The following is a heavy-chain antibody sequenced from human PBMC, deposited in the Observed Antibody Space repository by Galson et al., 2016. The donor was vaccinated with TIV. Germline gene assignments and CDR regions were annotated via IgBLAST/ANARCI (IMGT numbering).Heavy chain of an antibody. V-gene: IGHV4-61*01. CDR2: IFSSGST. CDR3: TRDSWTSGYNSAWEAFDF. D-gene: IGHD6-19*01. Sequence: LSLTCTVSGASVSSGNYYWTWIRQSPGKGLECMGYIFSSGSTKYNPSLKSRVTISADTSKNQSSLKLSSVTAADTAVYYCTRDSWTSGYNSAWEAFDFWGQGTMVTVSS. J-gene: IGHJ3*01. CDR1: GASVSSGNYY.